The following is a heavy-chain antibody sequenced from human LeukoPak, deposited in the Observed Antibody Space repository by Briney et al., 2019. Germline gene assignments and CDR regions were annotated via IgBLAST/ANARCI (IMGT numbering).Heavy chain of an antibody. D-gene: IGHD2-2*01. CDR1: GGSISSYY. J-gene: IGHJ3*02. V-gene: IGHV4-59*12. Sequence: SETLSLTCTVSGGSISSYYWSWIRQPPGKGLEWIGYIYYSGSTNYNPSLKSRVTISVDTSKNQFSLKLSSVTAADTAVYYCARDMQYQLLFSAFDIWGQGTMVTVSS. CDR2: IYYSGST. CDR3: ARDMQYQLLFSAFDI.